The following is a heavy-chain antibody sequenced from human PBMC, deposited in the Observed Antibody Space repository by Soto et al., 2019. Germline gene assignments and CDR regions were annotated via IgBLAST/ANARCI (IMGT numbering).Heavy chain of an antibody. V-gene: IGHV4-39*01. CDR2: IYYSGST. D-gene: IGHD5-12*01. CDR3: ARHRGGYSGYEANPADY. CDR1: GGSISSRSYY. J-gene: IGHJ4*02. Sequence: SETLSLTCTVPGGSISSRSYYWGWIRQPPGKGLEWIGSIYYSGSTYYNPSLKSRVTISVDTSKNQFSLKLSSVTAADTAVYYCARHRGGYSGYEANPADYWGQGTLVTVSS.